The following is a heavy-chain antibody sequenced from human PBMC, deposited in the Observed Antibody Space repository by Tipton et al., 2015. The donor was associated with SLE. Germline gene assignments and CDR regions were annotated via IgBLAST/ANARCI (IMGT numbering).Heavy chain of an antibody. Sequence: TLSLTCTVSSASISSSGNFWGWIRQPPGKGLEWIGSFYYSGSTYYNPSLKSRVTISVDTSKNQFSLRLSSVTATDTAVYYCARFPGGSYYYYTLDVCGQGTTVTVSS. CDR1: SASISSSGNF. V-gene: IGHV4-39*07. D-gene: IGHD1-26*01. J-gene: IGHJ6*02. CDR2: FYYSGST. CDR3: ARFPGGSYYYYTLDV.